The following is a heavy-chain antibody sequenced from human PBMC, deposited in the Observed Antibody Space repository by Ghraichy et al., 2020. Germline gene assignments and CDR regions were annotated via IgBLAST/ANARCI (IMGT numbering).Heavy chain of an antibody. CDR2: ISNSGSTI. Sequence: GGSLRLSCVASGFTFSHYYMYWIRQTPGKGLEWLSYISNSGSTIYYADSVKGRFTVSRDNAKNSLYLQMNSLRADDTAVYYCARERGSGWADYWGQGTLVTVSS. D-gene: IGHD6-19*01. CDR3: ARERGSGWADY. V-gene: IGHV3-11*01. J-gene: IGHJ4*02. CDR1: GFTFSHYY.